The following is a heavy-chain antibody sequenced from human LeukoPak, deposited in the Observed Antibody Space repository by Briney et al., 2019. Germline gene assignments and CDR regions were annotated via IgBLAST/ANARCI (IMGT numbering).Heavy chain of an antibody. CDR1: GGTFSSYA. J-gene: IGHJ6*02. CDR3: ARVIKGAYYYALDV. V-gene: IGHV7-4-1*02. Sequence: ASVKVSCKASGGTFSSYAISWVRQAPGQGLEWMGWINTNTGNPTYAQGFTGRFVFSLDTSVTTAYLQISSLKPEDTAVYYCARVIKGAYYYALDVWGQGTTVTVSS. CDR2: INTNTGNP.